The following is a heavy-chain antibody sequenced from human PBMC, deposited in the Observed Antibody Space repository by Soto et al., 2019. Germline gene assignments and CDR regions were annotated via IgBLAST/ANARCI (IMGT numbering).Heavy chain of an antibody. D-gene: IGHD2-2*01. J-gene: IGHJ5*02. CDR2: IYYSGST. CDR3: ARVSGQLPRQNWFDP. Sequence: QVQLQESGPGLVKPSQTLSLTCTVSGGSISSGGYYWSWIRQHPGKGLEWIGYIYYSGSTYYNPSLESRVTISVDTSKNQFSLKLSSVTAADTAVYYCARVSGQLPRQNWFDPWGQGTLVTVSS. V-gene: IGHV4-31*03. CDR1: GGSISSGGYY.